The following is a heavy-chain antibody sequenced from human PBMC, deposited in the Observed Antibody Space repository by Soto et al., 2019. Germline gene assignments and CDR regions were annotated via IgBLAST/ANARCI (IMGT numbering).Heavy chain of an antibody. CDR1: GFPFSSYW. D-gene: IGHD3-3*01. J-gene: IGHJ4*02. Sequence: EVQLVESGGDLVQRGGSLRLSCAASGFPFSSYWMHWVRHTPGKGLDWVARISGDGVTTYYADSVTGRFTVSRDNAKNTLSLKISGLRAADTAVYCCAREYYGLCTGYYSDYLGQGTLFSVSS. V-gene: IGHV3-74*01. CDR2: ISGDGVTT. CDR3: AREYYGLCTGYYSDY.